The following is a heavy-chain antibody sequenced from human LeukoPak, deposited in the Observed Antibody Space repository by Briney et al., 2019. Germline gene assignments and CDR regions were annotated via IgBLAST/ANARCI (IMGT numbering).Heavy chain of an antibody. CDR2: IIPILGIA. J-gene: IGHJ6*03. Sequence: SVKVSCKASGGTFISYTISWVRQAPGQGREWRGRIIPILGIANYAQKFQGRVTITADKSTSTAYLELSSLRSEDTAVYYCARGTIVVSDYYYMDVWGKGTTVTVSS. CDR1: GGTFISYT. CDR3: ARGTIVVSDYYYMDV. D-gene: IGHD2-2*01. V-gene: IGHV1-69*02.